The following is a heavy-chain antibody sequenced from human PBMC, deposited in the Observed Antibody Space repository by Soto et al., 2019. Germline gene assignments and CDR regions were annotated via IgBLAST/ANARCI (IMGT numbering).Heavy chain of an antibody. CDR1: GYTFTGSY. D-gene: IGHD6-6*01. J-gene: IGHJ4*02. Sequence: ASVKVSCKASGYTFTGSYMHWVRQAPGQGLEWVGWVNPNTGGTNYAQKFQGRVTMTRDTSISTAYMELSRLSSGDTAVFYCARGGYSSSSPSDYWGQGTLVTVSS. V-gene: IGHV1-2*02. CDR2: VNPNTGGT. CDR3: ARGGYSSSSPSDY.